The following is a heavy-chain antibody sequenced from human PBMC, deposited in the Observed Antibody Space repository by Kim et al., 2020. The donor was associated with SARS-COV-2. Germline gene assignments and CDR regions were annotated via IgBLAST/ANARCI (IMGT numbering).Heavy chain of an antibody. J-gene: IGHJ6*02. CDR1: GFTFSSYS. CDR2: ISSSSSYI. V-gene: IGHV3-21*01. Sequence: GGSLRLSCAASGFTFSSYSMNWVRQAPGKGLEWVSSISSSSSYIYYADSVKGRFTISRDNAKNSLYLQMNSLRAEDTAVYYCASSGELSPNWGYYYGMDVWGQGTTVTVSS. CDR3: ASSGELSPNWGYYYGMDV. D-gene: IGHD3-10*01.